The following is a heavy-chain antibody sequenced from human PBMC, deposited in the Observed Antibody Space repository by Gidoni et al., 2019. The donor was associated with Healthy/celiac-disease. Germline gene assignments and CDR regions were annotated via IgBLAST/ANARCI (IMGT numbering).Heavy chain of an antibody. CDR3: TRERTTVTYSNAFDI. J-gene: IGHJ3*02. CDR2: IRSKAYGGTT. D-gene: IGHD4-17*01. CDR1: GFTFGDYA. V-gene: IGHV3-49*03. Sequence: EVQLVESGGGLVQPGRSLRLSCTASGFTFGDYAMSWFRQAPGKGLEWVGFIRSKAYGGTTEYAASVKGRFTISRDDSKSIAYLQMNSLKTEDTAVYYCTRERTTVTYSNAFDIWGQGTMVTVSS.